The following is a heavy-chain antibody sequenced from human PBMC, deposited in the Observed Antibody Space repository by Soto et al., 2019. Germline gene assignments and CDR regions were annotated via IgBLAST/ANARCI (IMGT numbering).Heavy chain of an antibody. Sequence: GASVKVSCKASGYTFTGYGISWVRQAPGQGLEWMGWISAYNGNTNYAQKLQGRVTMTTDTSTSTAYMELRSLGSDDTAVYYCARDSPITMIVVPDYWGQGTLVTVSS. CDR3: ARDSPITMIVVPDY. V-gene: IGHV1-18*01. D-gene: IGHD3-22*01. J-gene: IGHJ4*02. CDR2: ISAYNGNT. CDR1: GYTFTGYG.